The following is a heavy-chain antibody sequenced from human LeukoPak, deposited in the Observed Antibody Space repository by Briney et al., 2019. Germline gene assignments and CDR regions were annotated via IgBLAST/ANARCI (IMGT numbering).Heavy chain of an antibody. CDR2: ISAYNGNT. CDR1: GYTFTGYY. Sequence: ASVKVSCKASGYTFTGYYIHWVRQAPGQGLEWMGWISAYNGNTNYAQKPQGRVTMTTDTSTSTAYMELRSLRSDDTAVYYCARVLAVAGYSFDYWGQGTLVTVSS. J-gene: IGHJ4*02. D-gene: IGHD6-19*01. V-gene: IGHV1-18*04. CDR3: ARVLAVAGYSFDY.